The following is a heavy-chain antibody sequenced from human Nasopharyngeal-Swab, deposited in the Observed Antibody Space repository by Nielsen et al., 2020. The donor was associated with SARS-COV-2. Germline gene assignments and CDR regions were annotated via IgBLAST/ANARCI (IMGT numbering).Heavy chain of an antibody. CDR2: IYTSGST. D-gene: IGHD6-13*01. J-gene: IGHJ3*02. Sequence: SETLSLTCTVSGGSISSGSYYWSWIRQPVGKGLEWIGRIYTSGSTNYNPSLKSRVTISVDTSKNQFSLKLSSVTAADTAVYYCVRYSSSWKRDDAFDIWGQGTMVTVSS. CDR3: VRYSSSWKRDDAFDI. CDR1: GGSISSGSYY. V-gene: IGHV4-61*02.